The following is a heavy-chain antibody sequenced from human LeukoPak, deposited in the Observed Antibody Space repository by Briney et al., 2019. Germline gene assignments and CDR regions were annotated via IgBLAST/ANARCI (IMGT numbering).Heavy chain of an antibody. Sequence: PGGSLRLSCAASGFTFGTQSMNRVRQAPGKGLEWVSFISRTSSTIYYADSVKGRFTISRDNAKNSLYLQMNSLRAEDTAVYYCAGGYSYGSLFDYWGQGTLVTVSS. V-gene: IGHV3-48*04. CDR2: ISRTSSTI. CDR3: AGGYSYGSLFDY. CDR1: GFTFGTQS. D-gene: IGHD5-18*01. J-gene: IGHJ4*02.